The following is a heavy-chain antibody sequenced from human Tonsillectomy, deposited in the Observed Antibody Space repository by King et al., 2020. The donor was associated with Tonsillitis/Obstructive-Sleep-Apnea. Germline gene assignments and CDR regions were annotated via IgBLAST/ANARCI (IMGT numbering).Heavy chain of an antibody. D-gene: IGHD3-3*01. J-gene: IGHJ3*02. CDR2: ISYDGSNK. V-gene: IGHV3-30*04. CDR3: ARDSHYDFWSGYYRGDDAFDI. Sequence: VQLVESGGGVVQPGRSLRLSCAASGFTFSSYAMHWVRQAPGKGLEWVAVISYDGSNKSYADSVKGRFTISRDNSKNTLYLQMNSLRAEDTAVYYCARDSHYDFWSGYYRGDDAFDIWGQGTMVTVSS. CDR1: GFTFSSYA.